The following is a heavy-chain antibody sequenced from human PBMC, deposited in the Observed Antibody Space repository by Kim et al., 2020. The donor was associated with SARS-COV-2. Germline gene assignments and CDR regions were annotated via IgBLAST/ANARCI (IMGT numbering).Heavy chain of an antibody. V-gene: IGHV3-23*01. CDR1: GFTFSSYA. D-gene: IGHD3-3*01. Sequence: GGSLRLSCAASGFTFSSYAMSWVRQAPGKGLEWVSAISGSGGSTYYVDSVKGRFTISRDNSKNTLYLQMNSLRAEDTAVYYCAKELYVLRFLEWSIQKPPKDAYWGQGTLVTVSS. CDR3: AKELYVLRFLEWSIQKPPKDAY. J-gene: IGHJ4*02. CDR2: ISGSGGST.